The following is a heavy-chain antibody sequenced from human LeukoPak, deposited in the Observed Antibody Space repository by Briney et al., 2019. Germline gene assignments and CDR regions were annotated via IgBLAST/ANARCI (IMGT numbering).Heavy chain of an antibody. D-gene: IGHD4-17*01. Sequence: GGSLRLSCAASGFTFDDYAMHWVRQAPGKGLEWVSGISWNSGSIGYADSVKGRFTISRGNAKNSLYLQMNSLRAEDTAVFYCAGSPNDGEDLWGQGTLVTVSS. CDR1: GFTFDDYA. V-gene: IGHV3-9*01. J-gene: IGHJ5*02. CDR2: ISWNSGSI. CDR3: AGSPNDGEDL.